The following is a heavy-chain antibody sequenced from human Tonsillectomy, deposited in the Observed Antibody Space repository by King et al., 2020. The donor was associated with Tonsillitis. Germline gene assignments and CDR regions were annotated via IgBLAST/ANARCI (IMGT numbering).Heavy chain of an antibody. J-gene: IGHJ4*02. D-gene: IGHD1-26*01. CDR2: INYSGST. Sequence: QLQESGPGLVKPSETLSLTCTVSGGSISGYYLSWIRQPPGEGLEWIGYINYSGSTTYNPSVKSRVTISVDTSKNQFSLKLTSVTAADTAVYYCARLSGSYFGFYYWGQGTLVTVSS. CDR1: GGSISGYY. CDR3: ARLSGSYFGFYY. V-gene: IGHV4-59*01.